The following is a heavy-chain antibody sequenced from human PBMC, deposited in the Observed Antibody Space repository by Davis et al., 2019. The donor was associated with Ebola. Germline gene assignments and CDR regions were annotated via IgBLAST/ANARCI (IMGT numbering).Heavy chain of an antibody. CDR3: ARDPSPYGDYGHGMDV. CDR2: ISAYNGNT. J-gene: IGHJ6*02. CDR1: GYTFTSYG. Sequence: ASVTVSCKASGYTFTSYGISWVRQAPGQGLEWMGWISAYNGNTNYAQKLQGRVTMTTDTSTSTAYMELRSLRSDDTAVYYCARDPSPYGDYGHGMDVWGQGTTVTVSS. D-gene: IGHD4-17*01. V-gene: IGHV1-18*04.